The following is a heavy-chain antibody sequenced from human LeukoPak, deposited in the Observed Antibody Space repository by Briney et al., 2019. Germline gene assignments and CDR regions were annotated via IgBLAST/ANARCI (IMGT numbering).Heavy chain of an antibody. CDR2: IYYSGST. Sequence: PSETLSLTCSVSGGSISSSSYYWGWIRQPPGKGLEWIGSIYYSGSTYYNPSLKSRVTISVDTSKNQFSLKLSSVTAADTAVYYCARGLSCSGGSCYGSWFDPWGQGTLVTVSS. J-gene: IGHJ5*02. CDR1: GGSISSSSYY. D-gene: IGHD2-15*01. V-gene: IGHV4-39*07. CDR3: ARGLSCSGGSCYGSWFDP.